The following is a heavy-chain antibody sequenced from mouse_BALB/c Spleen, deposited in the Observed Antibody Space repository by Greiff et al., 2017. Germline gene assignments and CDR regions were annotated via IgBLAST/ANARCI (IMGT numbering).Heavy chain of an antibody. Sequence: EVKLVESGGGLVKPGGSLKLSCAASGFAFSSYDMSWVRQTPEKRLEWVAYISSGGGSTYYPDTVKGRFTISRDNAKNTLYLQMSSLKSEDTAMYYCARRSYYGYGAMDDWGQGTSVTVSS. D-gene: IGHD1-2*01. CDR3: ARRSYYGYGAMDD. J-gene: IGHJ4*01. CDR1: GFAFSSYD. V-gene: IGHV5-12-1*01. CDR2: ISSGGGST.